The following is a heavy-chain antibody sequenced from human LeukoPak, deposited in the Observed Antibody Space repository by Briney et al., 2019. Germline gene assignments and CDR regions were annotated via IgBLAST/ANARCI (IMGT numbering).Heavy chain of an antibody. CDR1: GFTFSSYE. CDR3: VRGSLRLRAYYFDY. Sequence: GGSLRLSCAASGFTFSSYEMNWVRQAPGKGLEWVSYISSSGYPIYYADSVKGRFTISRDNAKHSLYLQMNSLRAEDTSVYYCVRGSLRLRAYYFDYWGQGTLVTVSS. CDR2: ISSSGYPI. D-gene: IGHD3-10*01. V-gene: IGHV3-48*03. J-gene: IGHJ4*02.